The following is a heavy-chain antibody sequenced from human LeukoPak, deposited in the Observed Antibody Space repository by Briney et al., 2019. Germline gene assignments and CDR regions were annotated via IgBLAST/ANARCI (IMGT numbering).Heavy chain of an antibody. Sequence: PSETLSLTCAVSRGSISSYYWSWIRQSPGKGLEWIGYIYYGGSTNYTPSLKRRATISLDTSKNQFSLRLSSVTAADTAVYYCASLGGSGSWNFGYWGQGALVTVSS. CDR3: ASLGGSGSWNFGY. CDR1: RGSISSYY. J-gene: IGHJ4*02. CDR2: IYYGGST. D-gene: IGHD3-10*01. V-gene: IGHV4-59*01.